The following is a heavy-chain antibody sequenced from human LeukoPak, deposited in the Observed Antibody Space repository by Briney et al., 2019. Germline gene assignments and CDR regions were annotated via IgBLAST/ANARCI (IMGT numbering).Heavy chain of an antibody. Sequence: SETLSLTCAVYGGPFSGYYWSWIRQPPGKGLEWIGEINHSGSTNYNPSLKSRVTISVDTSKNQFSLKLSSVTAADTAVYYCARGGVCSSTSCYYYYYYMDVWGKGTTVTVSS. CDR1: GGPFSGYY. CDR3: ARGGVCSSTSCYYYYYYMDV. V-gene: IGHV4-34*01. D-gene: IGHD2-2*01. CDR2: INHSGST. J-gene: IGHJ6*03.